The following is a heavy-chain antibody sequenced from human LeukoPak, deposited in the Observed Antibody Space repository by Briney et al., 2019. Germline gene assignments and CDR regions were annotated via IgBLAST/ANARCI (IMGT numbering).Heavy chain of an antibody. V-gene: IGHV4-34*01. CDR1: GGSFSGYY. CDR3: ASRYCSSTSCYSGSGGYFDY. Sequence: SETLSLTCAVYGGSFSGYYWSWIRQPPGKGLEWIGEINHSGSTNYNPSLKSRVTITVDTSKSQFSLKLSSVTAADTAVYYCASRYCSSTSCYSGSGGYFDYWGQGTLVTVSS. CDR2: INHSGST. D-gene: IGHD2-2*02. J-gene: IGHJ4*02.